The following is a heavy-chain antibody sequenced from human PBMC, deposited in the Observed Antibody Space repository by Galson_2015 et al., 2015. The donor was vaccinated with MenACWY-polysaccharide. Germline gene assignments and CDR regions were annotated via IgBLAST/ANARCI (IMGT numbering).Heavy chain of an antibody. Sequence: SLRLSCAASTVTFRGSGMHWVRQAPGKGLEWVAVIQYDAVYKQYLDSVKGRFSVSRDNSKSTLYLEMNNLRAEDTALYYCAREGSRIVFHACDTWGQGTMVTVSS. V-gene: IGHV3-33*01. CDR3: AREGSRIVFHACDT. J-gene: IGHJ3*02. CDR1: TVTFRGSG. CDR2: IQYDAVYK. D-gene: IGHD3-10*02.